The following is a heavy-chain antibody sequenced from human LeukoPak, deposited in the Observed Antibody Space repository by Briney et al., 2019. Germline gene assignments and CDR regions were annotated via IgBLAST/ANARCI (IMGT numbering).Heavy chain of an antibody. D-gene: IGHD3-22*01. CDR2: ISNDGGGT. CDR3: AKGSSGYFADL. Sequence: GGSLRLSCAASGFIVNNYGLVWVRQAPGKGLEWVSAISNDGGGTNYADFVGGRFTIFRDNSKNTLFLQMNSLRAEDTALYYCAKGSSGYFADLWGQGTLVTVSS. V-gene: IGHV3-23*01. J-gene: IGHJ5*02. CDR1: GFIVNNYG.